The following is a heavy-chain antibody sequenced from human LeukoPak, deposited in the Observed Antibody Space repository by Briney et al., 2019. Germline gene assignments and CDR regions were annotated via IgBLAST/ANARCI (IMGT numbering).Heavy chain of an antibody. D-gene: IGHD3-9*01. CDR3: ATTHGTLTGTGFDY. V-gene: IGHV3-21*01. J-gene: IGHJ4*02. CDR2: ISSSSRSI. CDR1: GFTFSSYT. Sequence: GGSLRLSCAASGFTFSSYTMNWVRQAPGKGLEWVSSISSSSRSIFHADSVRGRFTTSRDNAKNSLFLQMNSLRAEDTAVYYCATTHGTLTGTGFDYWGQGTLVTVSS.